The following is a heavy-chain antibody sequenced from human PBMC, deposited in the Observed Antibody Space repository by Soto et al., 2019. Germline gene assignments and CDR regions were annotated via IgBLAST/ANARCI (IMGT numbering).Heavy chain of an antibody. J-gene: IGHJ3*02. D-gene: IGHD7-27*01. Sequence: GESLKISCAASGFTFSSYWMSWVRQAPGKGLEWVANIKQDGSEKYYVDSVKGRFTISRDNAKNSLYLQMNSLRAEDTAVYYCARTHNWGLGDAFDIWGQGTMVTVSS. CDR3: ARTHNWGLGDAFDI. V-gene: IGHV3-7*03. CDR1: GFTFSSYW. CDR2: IKQDGSEK.